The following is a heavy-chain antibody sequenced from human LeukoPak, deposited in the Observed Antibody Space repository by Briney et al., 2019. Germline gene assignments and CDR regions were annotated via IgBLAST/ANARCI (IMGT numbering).Heavy chain of an antibody. CDR1: GGSISGSISSYY. CDR2: IYYSGST. J-gene: IGHJ5*02. D-gene: IGHD6-6*01. CDR3: AREGVIAATPLEP. V-gene: IGHV4-61*01. Sequence: SETLSLTCTVSGGSISGSISSYYWNWIRQPLGKGLEWIGYIYYSGSTNYNPSLKSRVTMSVDTSKNQFSLKLSSVTAADTAVYYCAREGVIAATPLEPWGQGTLVTVSS.